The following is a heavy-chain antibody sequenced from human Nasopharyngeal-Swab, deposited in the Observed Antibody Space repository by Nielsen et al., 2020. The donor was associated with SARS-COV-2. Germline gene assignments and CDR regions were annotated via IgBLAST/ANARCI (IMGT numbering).Heavy chain of an antibody. CDR2: IKSKADGGTT. J-gene: IGHJ5*02. CDR3: TTAAGYSSGWPRYNWFDP. D-gene: IGHD6-19*01. V-gene: IGHV3-15*01. CDR1: GFTFSNAW. Sequence: GGSLRLSCAASGFTFSNAWMSWVRQAPGKGLKWVGRIKSKADGGTTDYAAPVKGRFTISRDDSKNTLYLQMNSLKTEDTAVYYCTTAAGYSSGWPRYNWFDPWGQGTLVTVSS.